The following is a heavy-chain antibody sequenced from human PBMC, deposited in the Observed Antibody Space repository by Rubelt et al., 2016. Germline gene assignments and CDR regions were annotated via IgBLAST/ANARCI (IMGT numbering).Heavy chain of an antibody. J-gene: IGHJ4*02. CDR3: ARRRGDGYFDY. D-gene: IGHD3-10*01. CDR2: INSDGSIT. Sequence: EVQLVESGGGLVQPGGSLRLSCAASGFTLSSYWMHWVRQAPGKGLVWVSRINSDGSITSYADSVKGRFTISRDNSKNTLYLQMNSLRPEDTAVYYWARRRGDGYFDYWGQGTLVTVSS. CDR1: GFTLSSYW. V-gene: IGHV3-74*01.